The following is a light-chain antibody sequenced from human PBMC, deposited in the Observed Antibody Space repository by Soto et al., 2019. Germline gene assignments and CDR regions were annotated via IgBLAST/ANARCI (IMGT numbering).Light chain of an antibody. V-gene: IGKV3-20*01. CDR3: QQYGSSPRT. Sequence: IGLTQSPGTLSLSPGERATLSCGASQSVNSNYLAWYQQKPGQPPRVLIHDASSRATGIPDRFSGSGSGTDFTLTISRLEPEDFAVYYCQQYGSSPRTFGQGTKVDIK. CDR2: DAS. J-gene: IGKJ1*01. CDR1: QSVNSNY.